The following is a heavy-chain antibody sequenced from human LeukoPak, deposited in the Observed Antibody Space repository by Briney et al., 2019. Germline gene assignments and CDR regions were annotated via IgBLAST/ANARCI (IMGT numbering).Heavy chain of an antibody. V-gene: IGHV3-23*01. J-gene: IGHJ4*02. CDR2: ITGSGGNT. Sequence: GGSLRLSCAASGFTFSNYAMSWVRQAPGKGLEWVSAITGSGGNTYYADSVKGRFTISRDNSKNTLYLQMNSLRDEDTAAYYCAKWGDFDVLTGYYVPDFWGQGTLVTVSS. D-gene: IGHD3-9*01. CDR1: GFTFSNYA. CDR3: AKWGDFDVLTGYYVPDF.